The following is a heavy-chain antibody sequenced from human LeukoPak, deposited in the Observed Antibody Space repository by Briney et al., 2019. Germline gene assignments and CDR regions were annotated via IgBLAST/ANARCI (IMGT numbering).Heavy chain of an antibody. CDR3: ARDNTYYYGSGSSLFLYYYYMDV. CDR1: GYTFTSYD. V-gene: IGHV1-46*01. J-gene: IGHJ6*03. D-gene: IGHD3-10*01. Sequence: ASVKVSCQASGYTFTSYDINWVRQAPGPGLEWMGIINPSGGSTSYAQKFQGRVTMTRDMSTSTVYMELSSLRSEDTAVYYCARDNTYYYGSGSSLFLYYYYMDVWGKGTTVTVSS. CDR2: INPSGGST.